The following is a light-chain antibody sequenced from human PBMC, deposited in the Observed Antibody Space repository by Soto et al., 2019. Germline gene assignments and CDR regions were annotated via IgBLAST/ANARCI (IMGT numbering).Light chain of an antibody. V-gene: IGLV6-57*03. Sequence: NFMLTQPHSVSESPGKTVTISCTRSSGSIDLNYVQWYQQRPCSAPTTVIYEDDQRPSGVPAGFSGSIDRSFNAASLTISGLKSDDEADYYCQSYDRNTWVFGGGTKLTVL. J-gene: IGLJ3*02. CDR2: EDD. CDR3: QSYDRNTWV. CDR1: SGSIDLNY.